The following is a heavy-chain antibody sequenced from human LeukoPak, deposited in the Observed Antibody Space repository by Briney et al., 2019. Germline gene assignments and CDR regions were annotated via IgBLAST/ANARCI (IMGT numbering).Heavy chain of an antibody. V-gene: IGHV3-9*01. J-gene: IGHJ4*02. CDR3: AKGSTSCDY. Sequence: GGSLRLSCAASGFTFDDYAMHWVRQAPGKGLEWVSGISWNSGSIGYADSVKGRFTISRDNSKNTLYLQMNSLRAEDTAVYYCAKGSTSCDYWGQGTLVTVSS. CDR1: GFTFDDYA. D-gene: IGHD2-2*01. CDR2: ISWNSGSI.